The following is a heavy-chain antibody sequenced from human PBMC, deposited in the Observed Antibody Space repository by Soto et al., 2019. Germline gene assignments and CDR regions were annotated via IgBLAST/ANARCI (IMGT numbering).Heavy chain of an antibody. CDR3: ARERGSGWSGCAV. J-gene: IGHJ6*02. Sequence: SETLSLTCTVSGGSISSYYWSWIRQPPGKGLERIGYIYYSGSTNYNPSLKSRVTISVDTSKNQFSLKLSSVTAADTAVYYGARERGSGWSGCAVWGRGTTVTVS. CDR2: IYYSGST. CDR1: GGSISSYY. V-gene: IGHV4-59*01. D-gene: IGHD6-19*01.